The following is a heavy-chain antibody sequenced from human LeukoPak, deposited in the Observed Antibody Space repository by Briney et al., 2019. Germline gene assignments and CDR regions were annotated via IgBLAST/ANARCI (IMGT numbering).Heavy chain of an antibody. CDR2: INHSGST. CDR3: ARDRGYDCDSSGTTELDY. J-gene: IGHJ4*02. D-gene: IGHD3-22*01. CDR1: GGSFSGYY. V-gene: IGHV4-34*01. Sequence: SETLSLTCAVYGGSFSGYYWSWIRQPPGKGLEWIGEINHSGSTNYNPSLKSRVTISVDTSKNQFSLKLSSVTAADTAVYYCARDRGYDCDSSGTTELDYWGQGTLVTVSS.